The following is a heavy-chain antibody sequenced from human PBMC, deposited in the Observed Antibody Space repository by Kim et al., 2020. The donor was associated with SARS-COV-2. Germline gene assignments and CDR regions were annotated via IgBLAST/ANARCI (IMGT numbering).Heavy chain of an antibody. V-gene: IGHV3-53*04. CDR3: ARGPRIAAALDY. J-gene: IGHJ4*02. D-gene: IGHD6-13*01. Sequence: YSADCVKGRFTISTHNSQYPLYLQMNSLRAEDTAVYYCARGPRIAAALDYWGQGTLVTVSS.